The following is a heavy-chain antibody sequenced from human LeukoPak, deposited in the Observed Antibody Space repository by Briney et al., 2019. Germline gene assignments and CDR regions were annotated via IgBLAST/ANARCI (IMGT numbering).Heavy chain of an antibody. D-gene: IGHD5-24*01. CDR2: INPNSGGT. V-gene: IGHV1-2*02. J-gene: IGHJ4*02. CDR1: GYTFTGYY. CDR3: ARRDFYNSLDS. Sequence: VASVKVSCKASGYTFTGYYTHWVRQAPGQGLEWMGWINPNSGGTNYAQKFQGRVTMTRDTSISTAYMELSRLRSDDTAVYYCARRDFYNSLDSWGQGTLVTVSS.